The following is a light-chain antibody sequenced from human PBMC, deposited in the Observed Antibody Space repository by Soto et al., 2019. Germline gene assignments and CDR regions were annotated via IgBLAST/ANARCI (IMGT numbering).Light chain of an antibody. V-gene: IGKV3-11*01. Sequence: ETVLTQSPATLSLSPGERATLYCRASQIVTTYLAWYQQKPGQAPRLLIYDVSNRATGIPARFSGSGSGTDFTLTISSLEPEDFAVYYCQQRSNWPPGYTFGQGTKLEIK. J-gene: IGKJ2*01. CDR2: DVS. CDR1: QIVTTY. CDR3: QQRSNWPPGYT.